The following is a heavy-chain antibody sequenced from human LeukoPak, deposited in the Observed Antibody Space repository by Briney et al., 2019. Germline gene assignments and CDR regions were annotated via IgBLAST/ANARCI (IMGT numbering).Heavy chain of an antibody. V-gene: IGHV3-30*04. D-gene: IGHD5-18*01. CDR1: GFTFSSYA. Sequence: GGSLRLSCAASGFTFSSYAMHWVRQAPGKGLEWVAVISYDGSNKYYADSVKGRFTISRDNSKNTLYLQMNSLRAEDTAVYYCARDVGHGYNYGLIDYWGQGTLVTVSS. J-gene: IGHJ4*02. CDR3: ARDVGHGYNYGLIDY. CDR2: ISYDGSNK.